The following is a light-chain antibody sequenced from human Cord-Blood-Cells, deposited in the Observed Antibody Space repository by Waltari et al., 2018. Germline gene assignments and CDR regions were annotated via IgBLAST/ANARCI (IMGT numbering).Light chain of an antibody. Sequence: DIQMTQSPSTLSASVGDRVTITCRASQSSSSWLAWYQQKPGKAPKLLIYDASSLESGVPSRFSGSGSGTEFTLTISSLQPDDFATYYCQQYNSYPTTFGQGTKVEIK. J-gene: IGKJ1*01. CDR3: QQYNSYPTT. V-gene: IGKV1-5*01. CDR2: DAS. CDR1: QSSSSW.